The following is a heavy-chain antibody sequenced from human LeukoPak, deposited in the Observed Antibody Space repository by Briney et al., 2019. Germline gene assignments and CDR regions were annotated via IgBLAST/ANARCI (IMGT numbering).Heavy chain of an antibody. CDR1: GFTFSSYG. Sequence: GGSLRLSCAASGFTFSSYGMHWVRQAPGKGLEWVAFISYDGSNKYYADSMKGRLTISRDSSKNTLYLQMNSLRAEDTAVYYCAKGPQYYFDSSGEVDYWGQGTLVTVSS. V-gene: IGHV3-30*02. J-gene: IGHJ4*02. CDR2: ISYDGSNK. D-gene: IGHD3-22*01. CDR3: AKGPQYYFDSSGEVDY.